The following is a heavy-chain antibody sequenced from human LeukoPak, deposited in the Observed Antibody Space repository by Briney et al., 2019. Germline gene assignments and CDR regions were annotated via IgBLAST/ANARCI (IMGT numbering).Heavy chain of an antibody. CDR2: IIPIFGTA. V-gene: IGHV1-69*13. CDR1: GGTFSSYA. D-gene: IGHD1-26*01. J-gene: IGHJ4*02. CDR3: ASINSGSYGGKNY. Sequence: SVKVSCKASGGTFSSYAISWVRQAPGQGLEWMGGIIPIFGTANYAQKFQGRVTITADESTSTAYMELSSLRSEDTAVYYCASINSGSYGGKNYWGQGTLVAVSS.